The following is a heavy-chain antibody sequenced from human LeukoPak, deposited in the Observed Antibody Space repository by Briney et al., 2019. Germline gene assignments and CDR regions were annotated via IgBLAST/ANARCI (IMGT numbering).Heavy chain of an antibody. D-gene: IGHD4-17*01. J-gene: IGHJ3*02. CDR3: PRVHPGSYGDWVDAFDI. V-gene: IGHV4-59*01. CDR1: GGSISSYY. Sequence: SQTLSLTCTVSGGSISSYYWRWIRQPPGKGLEWVGYIYYSGSNNYNPSLKSRLTITVDTSKNQFSLKLSSVTAADTAVYYCPRVHPGSYGDWVDAFDIWGQGTMVTVSS. CDR2: IYYSGSN.